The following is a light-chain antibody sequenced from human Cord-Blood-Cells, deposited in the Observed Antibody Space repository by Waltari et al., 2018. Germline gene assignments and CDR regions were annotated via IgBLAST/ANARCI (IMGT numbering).Light chain of an antibody. CDR2: AAA. Sequence: DIQMTQSPSSLSASVGDRVTITCRASQSISSYLNWYQQKPGKAPNLLIYAAASLQSGVPSRFSGSGSATDFTLTISSRQPEDFATYYCQQSYSTPFTFGQGTKLEIK. CDR3: QQSYSTPFT. CDR1: QSISSY. J-gene: IGKJ2*01. V-gene: IGKV1-39*01.